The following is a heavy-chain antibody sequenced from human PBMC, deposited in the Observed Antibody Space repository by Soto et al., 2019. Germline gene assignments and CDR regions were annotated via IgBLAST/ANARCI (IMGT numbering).Heavy chain of an antibody. CDR2: IGGSGGST. Sequence: EVQLLESGGGLVQPGGSLRLSCAASGFTFSSYAMSWVRQAPGKGLEWVSAIGGSGGSTYYADSVKGRFTISRDNSTNTLYLQMNSLRAEDTALYYCAKARLYQLPTEVNYWGQGTLVTVAS. CDR3: AKARLYQLPTEVNY. D-gene: IGHD2-2*01. J-gene: IGHJ4*02. CDR1: GFTFSSYA. V-gene: IGHV3-23*01.